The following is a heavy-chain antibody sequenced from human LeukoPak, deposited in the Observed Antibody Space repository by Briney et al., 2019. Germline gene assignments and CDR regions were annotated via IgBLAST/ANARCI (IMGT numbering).Heavy chain of an antibody. Sequence: GGSLRLSCAASGFTFSSYGMSWVRPAPGKGLDWVSAISGSGGSTYYADSVKGRFTISRDNSKNTLYLQMNSLRAEDTAVYYCAKDEAAAAAMIVASKLLGAFDIWGQGTMVTVSS. J-gene: IGHJ3*02. CDR3: AKDEAAAAAMIVASKLLGAFDI. CDR1: GFTFSSYG. CDR2: ISGSGGST. D-gene: IGHD3-22*01. V-gene: IGHV3-23*01.